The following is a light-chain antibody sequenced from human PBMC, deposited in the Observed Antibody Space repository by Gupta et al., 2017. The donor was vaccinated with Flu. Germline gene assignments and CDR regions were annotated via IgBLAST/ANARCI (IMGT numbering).Light chain of an antibody. CDR1: NIESKS. V-gene: IGLV3-21*02. CDR3: QVWDGSSDQGV. J-gene: IGLJ3*02. CDR2: DNS. Sequence: SYVLTQPPSVSVAPGQTARITCGGNNIESKSVHWYQQKPGQAPVLVVSDNSDRPSGIPERISGSSSGNTATLTISRVEAGDDADYYCQVWDGSSDQGVFGGGTKLTVL.